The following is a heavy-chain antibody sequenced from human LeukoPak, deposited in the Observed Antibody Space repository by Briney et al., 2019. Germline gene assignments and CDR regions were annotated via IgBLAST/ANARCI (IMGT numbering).Heavy chain of an antibody. D-gene: IGHD6-19*01. CDR1: GDSVSSNSAA. CDR3: ARGGIAVAGDFDY. Sequence: SQTLSLTCAISGDSVSSNSAAWNRIRQSPSRGLEWLGRTYYRSKWYNDYAVSVKSRITINPDTSKNQFSLQLNSVTPEDTAVYYCARGGIAVAGDFDYWGQGTLVTVSS. CDR2: TYYRSKWYN. J-gene: IGHJ4*02. V-gene: IGHV6-1*01.